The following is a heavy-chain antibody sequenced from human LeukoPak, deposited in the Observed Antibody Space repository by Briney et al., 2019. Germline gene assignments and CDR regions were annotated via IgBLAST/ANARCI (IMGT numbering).Heavy chain of an antibody. V-gene: IGHV4-39*07. J-gene: IGHJ4*02. D-gene: IGHD2-15*01. CDR3: ARVGSSRVVVAATPAPFDY. CDR2: IYYSGST. Sequence: PSETLSLTCTVSGGSINSSPYYWGWIRQPPGKGLEWIGSIYYSGSTYYNPSLKSRVTISVDTSKNQFSLKLNSVTAADTAVYYCARVGSSRVVVAATPAPFDYWGQGTLVTVSS. CDR1: GGSINSSPYY.